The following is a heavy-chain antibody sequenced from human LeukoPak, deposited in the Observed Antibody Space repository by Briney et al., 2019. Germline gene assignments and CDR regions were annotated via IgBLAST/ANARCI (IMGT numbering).Heavy chain of an antibody. Sequence: RASVKVSCKASGYTFTSYGISWVRQAPGQGLEWMGWISAYNGNTNYAQKLQGRVTMTTDTSTSTAYMELRSLRSDDTAVYYCARDRVSGWGRTPFDYWGQGTLVTVSS. CDR3: ARDRVSGWGRTPFDY. CDR1: GYTFTSYG. V-gene: IGHV1-18*01. D-gene: IGHD6-19*01. J-gene: IGHJ4*02. CDR2: ISAYNGNT.